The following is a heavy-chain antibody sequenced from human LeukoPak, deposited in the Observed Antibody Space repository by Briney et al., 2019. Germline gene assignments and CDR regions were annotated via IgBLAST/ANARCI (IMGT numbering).Heavy chain of an antibody. CDR1: GGSISSSSYY. V-gene: IGHV4-39*07. CDR2: IYYSGST. CDR3: ARDNVAVAGWFDP. Sequence: SETLSLTCTVSGGSISSSSYYWGWIRQPPGKGLEWIGSIYYSGSTYYNPSLKSRVTISVDTSKNQFSLKLSSVTAADTAVYYCARDNVAVAGWFDPWGQGTLVTVSS. J-gene: IGHJ5*02. D-gene: IGHD6-19*01.